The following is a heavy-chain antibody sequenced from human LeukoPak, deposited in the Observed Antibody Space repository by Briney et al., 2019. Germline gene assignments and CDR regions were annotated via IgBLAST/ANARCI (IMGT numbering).Heavy chain of an antibody. V-gene: IGHV3-30-3*01. CDR2: ISYDGSSK. D-gene: IGHD6-19*01. J-gene: IGHJ1*01. CDR1: GFTFSTYT. CDR3: ARGQSHPTGWYLKGEPLQH. Sequence: GGSLRLSCVASGFTFSTYTMHWVRQAPCKGLEWVAVISYDGSSKYYADSVKGRFTISRDNSKNALHLQMNSLRAEDTAVYYCARGQSHPTGWYLKGEPLQHRGQGTLVTVSS.